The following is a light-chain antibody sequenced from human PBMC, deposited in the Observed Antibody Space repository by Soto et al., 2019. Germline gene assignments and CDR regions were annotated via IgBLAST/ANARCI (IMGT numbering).Light chain of an antibody. CDR3: QQYNNWPSVS. CDR2: GAS. V-gene: IGKV3-15*01. Sequence: EIVMTQSPATLSVSPGERATLSCRASQSVSSNLAWYQQKPGQAPRLLIYGASTRATGIPARFSGSXSGTEFTLTISSLQSEDFAVYYCQQYNNWPSVSFGQGTKV. J-gene: IGKJ1*01. CDR1: QSVSSN.